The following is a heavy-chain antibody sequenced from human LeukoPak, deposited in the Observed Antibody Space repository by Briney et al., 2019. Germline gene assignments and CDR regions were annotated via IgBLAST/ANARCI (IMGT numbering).Heavy chain of an antibody. CDR2: ISYDGSNK. CDR1: GFTFSSYG. Sequence: GRSLRLSCAASGFTFSSYGMHWVRQAPGKGLEWVAVISYDGSNKYYADSVKGRFTISRDNSKNTLYLQMNSLRAEDTAVYYCAKDRVLNYYDSSGLDAFDIWGQGTMVTVSS. V-gene: IGHV3-30*18. J-gene: IGHJ3*02. D-gene: IGHD3-22*01. CDR3: AKDRVLNYYDSSGLDAFDI.